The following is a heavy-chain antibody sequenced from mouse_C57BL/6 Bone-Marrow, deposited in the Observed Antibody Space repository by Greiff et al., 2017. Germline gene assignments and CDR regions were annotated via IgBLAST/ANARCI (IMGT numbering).Heavy chain of an antibody. V-gene: IGHV5-17*01. CDR2: ISSGSSTI. D-gene: IGHD1-1*01. J-gene: IGHJ4*01. Sequence: EVKLVESGGGLVKPGGSLKLSCAASGFTFSDYGMHWVRQAPETGLEWVAYISSGSSTIYYADPVKGRFTISRDNAKNTLFLQMTSLRSEDTAMYYCARRITTFKDAMDYWAQGTSVTVSS. CDR1: GFTFSDYG. CDR3: ARRITTFKDAMDY.